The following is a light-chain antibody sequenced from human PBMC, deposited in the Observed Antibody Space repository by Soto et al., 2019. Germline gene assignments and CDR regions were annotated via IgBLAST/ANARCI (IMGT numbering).Light chain of an antibody. V-gene: IGKV3-15*01. CDR1: QSVSGN. Sequence: EIVMTQSPATLSVSPGERAALSCRASQSVSGNLAWYQQTPGRAPRLLIYGASTRATGIPARFSGSGFGTEFTLTISSLKSEDFAVYYCQQYNYSPPPLGQGPRPEIK. J-gene: IGKJ5*01. CDR3: QQYNYSPPP. CDR2: GAS.